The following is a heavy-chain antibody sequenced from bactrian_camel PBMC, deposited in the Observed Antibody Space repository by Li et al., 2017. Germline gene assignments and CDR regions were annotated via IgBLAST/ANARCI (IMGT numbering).Heavy chain of an antibody. Sequence: HVQLVESGGGSVQAGGALRLSCAASGFTYSPRCMGWFRQAPGKEREGVATIDSDGTVKYADSVKGRFTYTQDNAKRTVTLQMTKLEPEDTAVYYCAADIMIRGRGACGGQGTQVTVS. CDR3: AADIMIRGRGAC. V-gene: IGHV3S53*01. CDR1: GFTYSPRC. J-gene: IGHJ4*01. CDR2: IDSDGTV. D-gene: IGHD1*01.